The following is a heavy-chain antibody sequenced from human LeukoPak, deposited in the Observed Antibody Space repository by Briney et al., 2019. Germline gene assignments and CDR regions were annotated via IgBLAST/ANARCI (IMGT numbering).Heavy chain of an antibody. J-gene: IGHJ5*02. CDR3: AREYEGYCSGGSCFRGTYNWFDP. CDR1: GFIFDAHD. Sequence: GGSLRLSCGASGFIFDAHDMHWVRQAPGKGLEWVAVISYDGSNKYYADSVKGRFTISRDNSKNTLYLQMNSLRAEDTAVYYCAREYEGYCSGGSCFRGTYNWFDPWGQGTLVTVSS. V-gene: IGHV3-30*19. CDR2: ISYDGSNK. D-gene: IGHD2-15*01.